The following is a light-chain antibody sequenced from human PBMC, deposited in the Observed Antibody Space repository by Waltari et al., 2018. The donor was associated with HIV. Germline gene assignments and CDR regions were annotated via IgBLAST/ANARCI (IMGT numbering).Light chain of an antibody. J-gene: IGLJ2*01. CDR3: SSYTSGSVV. V-gene: IGLV2-14*01. CDR2: EVS. CDR1: SSDVGDYNY. Sequence: QSALTQPAYVSGSPRQSTTISCTGTSSDVGDYNYVSWYQQHPGKAPKLMIYEVSNRPSGVSTRFSGSKSGNTASLTISGLQAEDEADYYCSSYTSGSVVFGGGTKLTVL.